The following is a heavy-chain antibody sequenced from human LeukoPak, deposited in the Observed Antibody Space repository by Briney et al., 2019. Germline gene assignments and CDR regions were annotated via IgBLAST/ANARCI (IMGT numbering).Heavy chain of an antibody. CDR3: ARLALDSGSSDRDY. J-gene: IGHJ4*02. CDR1: GGSFSGYY. Sequence: SETLSLTCAVYGGSFSGYYWSWIRRPPGKGLEWIGEINHSGSTNYNPSLKSRVTISVDTSKNQFSLKLSSVTAADTAVYYCARLALDSGSSDRDYWGQGTLVTVSS. D-gene: IGHD1-26*01. V-gene: IGHV4-34*01. CDR2: INHSGST.